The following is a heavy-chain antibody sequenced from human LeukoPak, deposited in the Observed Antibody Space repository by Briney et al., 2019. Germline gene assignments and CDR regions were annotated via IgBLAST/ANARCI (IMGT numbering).Heavy chain of an antibody. CDR3: ARFSSSDFDY. CDR1: GYTFTSYD. D-gene: IGHD6-13*01. V-gene: IGHV1-8*01. CDR2: MNPNSGNT. J-gene: IGHJ4*02. Sequence: ASVKVSCKASGYTFTSYDINWVRQATGQGLEWMGWMNPNSGNTGYAQEFQGRVTMTRNTSISTAYMELSSLRSEDTAVYYCARFSSSDFDYWGQGTLVTVSS.